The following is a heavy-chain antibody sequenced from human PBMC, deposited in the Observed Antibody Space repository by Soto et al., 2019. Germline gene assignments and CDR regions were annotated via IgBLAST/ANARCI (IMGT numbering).Heavy chain of an antibody. D-gene: IGHD1-1*01. J-gene: IGHJ3*01. CDR2: LYDVDGS. CDR1: GLTISGKKY. CDR3: ATWHEREHAYDV. V-gene: IGHV3-53*01. Sequence: DVQLVESGGGLSQPGESLRLSCAAFGLTISGKKYVAWVRQAPGKGLEWVSALYDVDGSFYADSVKGRFTTSSDSSKTTVYLQINDLRPDDTAVYYCATWHEREHAYDVWGQGTTVTVSS.